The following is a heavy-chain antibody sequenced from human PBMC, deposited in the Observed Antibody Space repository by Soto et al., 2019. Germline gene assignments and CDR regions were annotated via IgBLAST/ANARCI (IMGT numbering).Heavy chain of an antibody. CDR2: VDYTGSA. V-gene: IGHV4-39*01. D-gene: IGHD1-20*01. Sequence: QLQLQESGPGLVKPSETLSLTCSVSGDSLSSSYYYWGWIRQPPGERLEWIASVDYTGSAYYSPYLRSRVAISVDTSYNDFSLKVDSVSAADTALYYCARQGINRCFGPGAFDIWGQWTTVIVSS. J-gene: IGHJ3*02. CDR1: GDSLSSSYYY. CDR3: ARQGINRCFGPGAFDI.